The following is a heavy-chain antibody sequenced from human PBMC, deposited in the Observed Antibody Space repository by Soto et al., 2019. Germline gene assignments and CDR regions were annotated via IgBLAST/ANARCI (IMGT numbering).Heavy chain of an antibody. Sequence: PGGSLRLSCAASGFTFSSYWMHWVRQAPGKGLVWVSRINSDGSSTSYADSVKGRFTISRDNAKNTLYLQMNSLRAEDTAVYYCASCGTVTPYDAFDIWGQGTMVTVSS. V-gene: IGHV3-74*01. J-gene: IGHJ3*02. CDR3: ASCGTVTPYDAFDI. CDR1: GFTFSSYW. CDR2: INSDGSST. D-gene: IGHD4-17*01.